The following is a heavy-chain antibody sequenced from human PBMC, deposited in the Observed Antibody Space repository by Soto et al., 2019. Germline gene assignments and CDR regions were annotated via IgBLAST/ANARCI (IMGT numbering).Heavy chain of an antibody. D-gene: IGHD1-7*01. CDR2: IYYSGST. CDR1: GGSISSSSYY. V-gene: IGHV4-39*01. CDR3: ARRCITGTTNWFDP. Sequence: SETLSLTCTVSGGSISSSSYYWGWIRQPPGKGLEWIGSIYYSGSTYYDPSLKSRVTISVDTSKNQFSLKLSSVTAADTAVYYCARRCITGTTNWFDPWGQGTLVTVSS. J-gene: IGHJ5*02.